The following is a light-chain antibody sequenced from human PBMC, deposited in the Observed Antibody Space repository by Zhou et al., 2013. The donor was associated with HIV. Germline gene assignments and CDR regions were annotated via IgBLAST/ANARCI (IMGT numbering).Light chain of an antibody. V-gene: IGKV1-33*01. CDR3: QQHDNLPLT. J-gene: IGKJ4*01. Sequence: DIQMTQSPSSLSASVGDRVTITCQASQDISKYLNWYQQKPGKAPKLLIYDASNLETGVPSRFSGSGSGTQFSLTIGSLQSEDAGTYYCQQHDNLPLTFGGGTKVEIK. CDR2: DAS. CDR1: QDISKY.